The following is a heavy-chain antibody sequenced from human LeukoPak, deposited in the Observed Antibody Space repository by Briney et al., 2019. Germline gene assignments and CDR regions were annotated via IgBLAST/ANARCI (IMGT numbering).Heavy chain of an antibody. J-gene: IGHJ4*02. D-gene: IGHD6-13*01. Sequence: GGSLRLSCAASGFTFSSYAMSWVRQAPGKGLEWVSVIYTGGTPYYADSVKGRFTISRDISKNTVYLQMNSLRVEDTAVYFCARGAATGPTLGLDYWGQGTLVTVSS. CDR1: GFTFSSYA. CDR3: ARGAATGPTLGLDY. V-gene: IGHV3-53*01. CDR2: IYTGGTP.